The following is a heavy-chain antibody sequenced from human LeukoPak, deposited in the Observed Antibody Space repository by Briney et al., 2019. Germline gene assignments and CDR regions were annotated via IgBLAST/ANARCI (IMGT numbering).Heavy chain of an antibody. J-gene: IGHJ4*02. CDR1: GGSLSGYY. D-gene: IGHD5-24*01. CDR3: ARLQYRFDY. V-gene: IGHV4-34*12. Sequence: SETLSLTCAVYGGSLSGYYWSWIRQPPGRGLEWIGEIIHSGSTNYNPSLKSRVNISVDTSNNRFSCKLSSVTAAETAGYYFARLQYRFDYWGQGTLVSVSS. CDR2: IIHSGST.